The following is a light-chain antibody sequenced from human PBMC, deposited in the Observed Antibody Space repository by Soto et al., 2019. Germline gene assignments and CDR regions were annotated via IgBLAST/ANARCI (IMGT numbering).Light chain of an antibody. V-gene: IGKV3-15*01. J-gene: IGKJ1*01. CDR2: GAS. CDR3: QQRSNWPTWT. CDR1: QSVSSN. Sequence: EIVMTQSPAILSVIPGERAALSCRASQSVSSNLAWYQQKPGQAPRLLIYGASTRATGVPARFRGSGSGTDFTLTISALQSEDFAVYYCQQRSNWPTWTFGQGTKVDIK.